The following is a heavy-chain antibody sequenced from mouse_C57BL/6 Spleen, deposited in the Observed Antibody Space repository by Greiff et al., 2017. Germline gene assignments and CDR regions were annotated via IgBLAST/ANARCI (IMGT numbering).Heavy chain of an antibody. J-gene: IGHJ4*01. V-gene: IGHV1-52*01. Sequence: VQLQQPGAELVRPGSSVKLSCKASGYTFTSYWMHWVKQRPIQGLEWIGNIDPSDSETHYNQKFKDKATLTVDKSSSTAYMQLSSLTSEDSAVYYCARWDYGSSFYYAMDYWGQGTSVTVSS. CDR2: IDPSDSET. CDR1: GYTFTSYW. D-gene: IGHD1-1*01. CDR3: ARWDYGSSFYYAMDY.